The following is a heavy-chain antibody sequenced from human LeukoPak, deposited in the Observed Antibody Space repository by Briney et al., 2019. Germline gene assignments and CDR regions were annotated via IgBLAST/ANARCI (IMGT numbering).Heavy chain of an antibody. D-gene: IGHD3-22*01. Sequence: SQTLSLTCAISGDSVSSNSAAWNWIRQSPSRGLEWLGRTYYRSKWYNDYAVSVKSRITINPDTSKNQFSLQLNSVTPEDTAVYYCARIWDYYDSSGYAADIWGQGTMVTVSS. CDR2: TYYRSKWYN. V-gene: IGHV6-1*01. CDR1: GDSVSSNSAA. CDR3: ARIWDYYDSSGYAADI. J-gene: IGHJ3*02.